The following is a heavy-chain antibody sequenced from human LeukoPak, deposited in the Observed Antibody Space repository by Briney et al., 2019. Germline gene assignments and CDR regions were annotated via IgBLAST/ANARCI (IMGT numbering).Heavy chain of an antibody. D-gene: IGHD5-12*01. CDR1: GGSISTANYY. CDR3: ARARAIKYEEHNWFDP. Sequence: NPSETLSLTCTVSGGSISTANYYWGWVRQPPGKGLEWIGNIFYSGSTYYSPPLKSRLTISLDTSKNQFSLKLSSVTAADTAVYYCARARAIKYEEHNWFDPWGQGTLVTVSS. V-gene: IGHV4-39*07. J-gene: IGHJ5*02. CDR2: IFYSGST.